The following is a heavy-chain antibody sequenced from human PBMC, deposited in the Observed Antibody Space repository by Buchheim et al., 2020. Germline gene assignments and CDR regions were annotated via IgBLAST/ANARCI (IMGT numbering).Heavy chain of an antibody. J-gene: IGHJ6*03. D-gene: IGHD5-12*01. CDR3: AKEASVTTTYMDV. V-gene: IGHV3-23*01. CDR1: GFTFSSYA. CDR2: ISGRGGST. Sequence: EVQLLESGGGLVQPGESLRLSCAASGFTFSSYAMTWVRQAPGKGLEWVSSISGRGGSTYYADSVKGRCTISRDNFKNTVFLQMSSLRGEDTAVYYCAKEASVTTTYMDVWGKGTT.